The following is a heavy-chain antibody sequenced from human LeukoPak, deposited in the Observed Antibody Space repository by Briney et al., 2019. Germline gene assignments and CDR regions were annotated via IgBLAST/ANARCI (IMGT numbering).Heavy chain of an antibody. J-gene: IGHJ5*02. CDR1: GFTFSSYS. V-gene: IGHV3-21*01. Sequence: PGGSLRLSCAASGFTFSSYSMNWVRQAPGKGLEWVSSISSSSSYIYYADSVKGRFTISRDNAKNSLYLQMNSLRAEDTAVYYCARDQSGEWELVSGWWFDPWGQGTLVTVSS. D-gene: IGHD1-26*01. CDR2: ISSSSSYI. CDR3: ARDQSGEWELVSGWWFDP.